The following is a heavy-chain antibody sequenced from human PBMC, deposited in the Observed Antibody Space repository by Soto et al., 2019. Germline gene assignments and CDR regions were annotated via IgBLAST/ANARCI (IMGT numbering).Heavy chain of an antibody. CDR1: GFTFSVYS. CDR2: ITRDTKTI. D-gene: IGHD6-19*01. CDR3: ARSVEGHFDY. J-gene: IGHJ4*02. V-gene: IGHV3-48*02. Sequence: EVQLVESGGDLVQRGGSLRLSCVASGFTFSVYSMNWVRQAPGKGLEWLSYITRDTKTIKYADSVKGRFTISRDNAKNSVYLQMNSLRDEDTAVYYCARSVEGHFDYWGQGTVVTVSS.